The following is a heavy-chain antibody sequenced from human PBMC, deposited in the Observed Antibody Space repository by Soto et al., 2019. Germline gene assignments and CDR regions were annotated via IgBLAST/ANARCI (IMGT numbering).Heavy chain of an antibody. D-gene: IGHD1-26*01. V-gene: IGHV4-59*01. J-gene: IGHJ4*02. CDR2: VYFSGNT. CDR1: GDSIRSYY. CDR3: ARDAGIVGAYYFDH. Sequence: TLSLTCSVSGDSIRSYYWNWIRQPPGKGLEWIGYVYFSGNTKYNTSLESRAKISVDTSRNQFSLRLTSVTAADTAVYYCARDAGIVGAYYFDHWGQGILVTVSS.